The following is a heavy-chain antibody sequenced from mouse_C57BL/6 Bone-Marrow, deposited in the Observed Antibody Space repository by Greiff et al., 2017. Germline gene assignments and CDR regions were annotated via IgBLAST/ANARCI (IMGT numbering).Heavy chain of an antibody. D-gene: IGHD2-2*01. CDR1: GYTFTSYG. J-gene: IGHJ1*03. V-gene: IGHV1-58*01. CDR2: IFIGNGYT. Sequence: VQLQQSGAELVRPGSSVKMSCKTSGYTFTSYGINWVKQRPGQGLEWIGYIFIGNGYTEYNEKFKGKATLTSDTSSSTAYMQLSSLTSEDSAIYFCARSLYYGYDPYWYFDVWGTGTTVTVSS. CDR3: ARSLYYGYDPYWYFDV.